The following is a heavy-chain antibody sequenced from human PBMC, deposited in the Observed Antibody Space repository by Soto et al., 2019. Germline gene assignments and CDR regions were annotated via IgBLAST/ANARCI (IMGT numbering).Heavy chain of an antibody. J-gene: IGHJ5*02. CDR3: SRRAPEGFDP. CDR2: IDYRGTI. V-gene: IGHV4-39*02. CDR1: GGSIATSSYF. Sequence: QLRLQESGPRLAKPSETLSLTCTVSGGSIATSSYFWAWIRRPPGKGLEWIGSIDYRGTIYNNPSLKSRVTISVDTSKNPFSLNPDSVTAADPALYFCSRRAPEGFDPWGQGSLVAVSS.